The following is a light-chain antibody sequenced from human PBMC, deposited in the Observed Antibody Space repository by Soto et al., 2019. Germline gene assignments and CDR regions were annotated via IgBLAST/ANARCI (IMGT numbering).Light chain of an antibody. CDR2: GAS. CDR3: QQYNTWPPDRT. CDR1: QSVGSN. V-gene: IGKV3-15*01. Sequence: EIVMTQSPATLSVSPGERATLSCRASQSVGSNLAWYQQKPGQAPRLLIYGASTRATGIPARFSGSGSGTEITLTTSSLQSEDFASYFCQQYNTWPPDRTFGQGTKVEIK. J-gene: IGKJ1*01.